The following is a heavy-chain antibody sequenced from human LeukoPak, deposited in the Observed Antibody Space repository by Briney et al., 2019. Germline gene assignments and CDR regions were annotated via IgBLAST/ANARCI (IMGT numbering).Heavy chain of an antibody. J-gene: IGHJ5*02. CDR3: ARNTGWGIYNWFDP. Sequence: GGALRLSCASSRFFFSNFSMNWVRPAAWKGLEWVSYISCSGSTMYYADSVKGRFTTSRDNAKNSLYLQMNSLRAENTGVYYCARNTGWGIYNWFDPWGQGTLVTVSS. V-gene: IGHV3-48*04. D-gene: IGHD3-16*01. CDR1: RFFFSNFS. CDR2: ISCSGSTM.